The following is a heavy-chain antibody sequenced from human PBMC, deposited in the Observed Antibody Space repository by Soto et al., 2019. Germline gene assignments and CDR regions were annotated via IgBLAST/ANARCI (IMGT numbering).Heavy chain of an antibody. CDR2: ISGSGGST. D-gene: IGHD3-10*01. CDR3: AKSWLGERYRFDT. CDR1: GFTFSSYA. Sequence: EVQLLESGGGLVQPGGSLRLSCAASGFTFSSYAMSWVRQAPGKGLEWVSAISGSGGSTYYADSVKGRFTISRANSKNTLYLKMNSLRAEDTAVYYYAKSWLGERYRFDTWGKGNMVTVSS. J-gene: IGHJ5*02. V-gene: IGHV3-23*01.